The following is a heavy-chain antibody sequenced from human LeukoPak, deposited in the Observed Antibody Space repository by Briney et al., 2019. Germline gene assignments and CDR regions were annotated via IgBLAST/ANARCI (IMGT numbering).Heavy chain of an antibody. CDR2: MNPNSGNT. CDR3: ARALYSSSSFFSYSYYMDV. D-gene: IGHD6-6*01. V-gene: IGHV1-8*01. CDR1: GYTFTSYD. J-gene: IGHJ6*03. Sequence: ASVKVSCKASGYTFTSYDINWVRQATGEGLEWMGWMNPNSGNTGYAQKFQGRVTMTRNTSISTAYMEPRSLRSEDTAVYYCARALYSSSSFFSYSYYMDVRGKGTTVTVSS.